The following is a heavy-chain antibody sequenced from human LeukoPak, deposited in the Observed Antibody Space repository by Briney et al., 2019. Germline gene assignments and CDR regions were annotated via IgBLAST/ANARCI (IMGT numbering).Heavy chain of an antibody. V-gene: IGHV1-8*01. CDR1: GYTFTSYD. J-gene: IGHJ6*02. D-gene: IGHD6-13*01. CDR2: MNPNSGNT. Sequence: ASVKVSCKASGYTFTSYDINWVRQATGQGLEWMGWMNPNSGNTGYAQKFQGRVTMTRNTSISAAYMELSSLRSEDTAVYYCARFKGYSSSWYPLYYYYYGMDVWSQGTTVTVSS. CDR3: ARFKGYSSSWYPLYYYYYGMDV.